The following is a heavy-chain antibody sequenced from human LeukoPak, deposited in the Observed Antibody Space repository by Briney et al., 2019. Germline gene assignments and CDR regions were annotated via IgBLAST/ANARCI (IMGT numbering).Heavy chain of an antibody. CDR3: ATSWVTMVRGVIKSPNWFDP. CDR2: FDPEDGET. V-gene: IGHV1-24*01. CDR1: GYTLTELS. D-gene: IGHD3-10*01. Sequence: GASVKVSCKVSGYTLTELSMHWVRQAPGKGLEWMGGFDPEDGETIYAQKFQGRVTMTEDTSTDTAYTELSSLRSEDTAVYYCATSWVTMVRGVIKSPNWFDPWGQGTLVTVSS. J-gene: IGHJ5*02.